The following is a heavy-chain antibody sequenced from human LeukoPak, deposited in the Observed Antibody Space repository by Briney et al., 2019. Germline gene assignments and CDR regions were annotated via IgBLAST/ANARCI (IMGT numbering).Heavy chain of an antibody. CDR2: ISESGANT. D-gene: IGHD6-13*01. Sequence: GGSLRLSCAASGFIFNDYAMTWVRQAPGKGLAWVSTISESGANTYYADSVKGRFTISRDNSKSTLYLQMNSLRAEDTALYYCAKASSSTWFWSYFDYWGQGTLVTVSS. J-gene: IGHJ4*02. CDR1: GFIFNDYA. V-gene: IGHV3-23*01. CDR3: AKASSSTWFWSYFDY.